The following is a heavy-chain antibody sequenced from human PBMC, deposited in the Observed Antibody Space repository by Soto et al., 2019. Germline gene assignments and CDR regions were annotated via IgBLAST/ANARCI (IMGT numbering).Heavy chain of an antibody. J-gene: IGHJ3*02. CDR2: IKQDGSEK. D-gene: IGHD3-22*01. V-gene: IGHV3-7*01. CDR3: ARDSYSDDSSGYLDI. CDR1: GFTFSSYW. Sequence: PGGSLRLSCAASGFTFSSYWMSWVRQAPGKGLEWVANIKQDGSEKYYVDSVKGRFTISRDNAKNSLYLQMNSLRAEDTAVYYCARDSYSDDSSGYLDIWGQGTMVTVSS.